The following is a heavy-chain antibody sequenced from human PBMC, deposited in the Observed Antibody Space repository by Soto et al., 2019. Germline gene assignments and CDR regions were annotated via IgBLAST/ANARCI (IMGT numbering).Heavy chain of an antibody. D-gene: IGHD2-8*01. J-gene: IGHJ6*02. Sequence: QVQLVESGGGVVQPGRSLRLSCAASGFTFSSYGMHWVRQAPGKGLEWVAVISYDGSNKYYADSVKGRFTISRDNSKNKLCPHMNILRAEDTAVYYCAKGMLSVSAGADHYSYYAFDVWGQGTTVTVSS. CDR1: GFTFSSYG. V-gene: IGHV3-30*18. CDR2: ISYDGSNK. CDR3: AKGMLSVSAGADHYSYYAFDV.